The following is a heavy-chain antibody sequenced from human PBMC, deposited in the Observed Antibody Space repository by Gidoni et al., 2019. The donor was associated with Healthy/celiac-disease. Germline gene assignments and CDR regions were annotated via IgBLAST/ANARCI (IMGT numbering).Heavy chain of an antibody. V-gene: IGHV1-69*04. Sequence: QVQLVQSGAEVKKPVSSVKVSCKSPGGPFSSYAISWVRQDPVQGLEWMGRIIPFLGIANDAQKFQSRVTSTAEKSTSTAYRELSSLRSEDKAVYYCARDGGYYGSGSYRFDYWGQGTLVTVSS. D-gene: IGHD3-10*01. J-gene: IGHJ4*02. CDR1: GGPFSSYA. CDR2: IIPFLGIA. CDR3: ARDGGYYGSGSYRFDY.